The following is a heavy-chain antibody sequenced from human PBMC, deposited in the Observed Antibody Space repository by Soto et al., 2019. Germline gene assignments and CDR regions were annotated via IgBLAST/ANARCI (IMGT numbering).Heavy chain of an antibody. CDR2: ISGSGNTS. CDR3: VKDRGRTWYEDY. Sequence: EVQLLESGGGLVQPGGSLRLSCAASGFTFSSYAMTWVRQAPGKGLEWVSAISGSGNTSYYADSVKGRFTISRDSSNKMLYLQMNSLRPEDAAVYYCVKDRGRTWYEDYWGQGSLVTVSS. D-gene: IGHD6-13*01. V-gene: IGHV3-23*01. CDR1: GFTFSSYA. J-gene: IGHJ4*02.